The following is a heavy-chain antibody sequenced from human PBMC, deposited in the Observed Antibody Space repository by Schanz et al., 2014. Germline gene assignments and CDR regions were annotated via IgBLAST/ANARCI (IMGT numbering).Heavy chain of an antibody. J-gene: IGHJ6*02. CDR2: INPTTGNP. V-gene: IGHV7-4-1*02. Sequence: QLVQSGSEFRKPGASVKVSCKASGYIFSSYAIHWVRQAPGQGLEWMGWINPTTGNPGYAQGFTGRFVFSFDTSGRTAYLQISGLKAEDTAVYYCARARYGLDVWGQGTTVTVSS. CDR3: ARARYGLDV. CDR1: GYIFSSYA.